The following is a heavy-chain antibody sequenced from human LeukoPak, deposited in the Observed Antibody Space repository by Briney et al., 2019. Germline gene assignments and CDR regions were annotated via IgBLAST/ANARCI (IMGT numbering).Heavy chain of an antibody. CDR2: IDPSDSYT. D-gene: IGHD3/OR15-3a*01. Sequence: GESLQSSCQGSGYSYTSYWISWVRQMPGKGLEWMGRIDPSDSYTNYSPSFQGHVTISADKSISTAYLQWSSLKASDTAMYYCARLPMDIYYYYYGMDVWGQGTTVTVSS. CDR3: ARLPMDIYYYYYGMDV. V-gene: IGHV5-10-1*01. J-gene: IGHJ6*02. CDR1: GYSYTSYW.